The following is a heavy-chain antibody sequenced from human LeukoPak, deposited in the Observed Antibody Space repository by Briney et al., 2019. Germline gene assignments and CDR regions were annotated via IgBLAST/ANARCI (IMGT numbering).Heavy chain of an antibody. J-gene: IGHJ4*02. D-gene: IGHD1-1*01. Sequence: PSETLSLTCAVYGGSFSGYYWSWIRQPPGKGLEWIGEINHSGSTNYNPSLKSRVTMSVDTSKNQFSLKLSSVTAADTAVYYCARAPSSTTEFDYWGQGTLVTVSS. V-gene: IGHV4-34*01. CDR3: ARAPSSTTEFDY. CDR2: INHSGST. CDR1: GGSFSGYY.